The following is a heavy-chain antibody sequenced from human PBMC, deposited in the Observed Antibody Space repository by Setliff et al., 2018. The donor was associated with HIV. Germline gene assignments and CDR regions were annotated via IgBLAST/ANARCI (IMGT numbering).Heavy chain of an antibody. CDR2: INQSGSN. D-gene: IGHD1-26*01. V-gene: IGHV4-34*01. CDR3: ARGLGMVESTTPFDF. CDR1: GESLSPDY. J-gene: IGHJ4*02. Sequence: ASETLSLTCAVYGESLSPDYWSWSRKRPGKGLEWIGEINQSGSNSYNPYLKSLVTLSVDTSKNQFSLTLTSVTAADAAVYYCARGLGMVESTTPFDFWGQGTLLTVSS.